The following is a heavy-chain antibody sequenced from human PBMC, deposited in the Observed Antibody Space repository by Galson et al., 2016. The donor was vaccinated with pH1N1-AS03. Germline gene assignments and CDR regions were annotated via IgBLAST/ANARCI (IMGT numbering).Heavy chain of an antibody. CDR1: GYSLTSGYY. V-gene: IGHV4-38-2*01. D-gene: IGHD3-9*01. J-gene: IGHJ4*02. Sequence: SETLSLTCAVSGYSLTSGYYWGWTRQPPGQGLEWIGYFSSSGNTYYKPSLKSRVTISMDTPKNQLSLRLDSVTAADTAVYHCALRSVDPRSFDYWGQGILVIVSS. CDR3: ALRSVDPRSFDY. CDR2: FSSSGNT.